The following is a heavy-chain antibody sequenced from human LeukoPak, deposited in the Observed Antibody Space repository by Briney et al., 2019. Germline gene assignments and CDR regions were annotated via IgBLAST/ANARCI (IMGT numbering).Heavy chain of an antibody. CDR3: ARDLDIVVVPAAGDLDY. Sequence: PGRSLRLSCAASGFTFSSYAMHWVRQAPGKGLEWVAVISYDGSNKYYADSVKGRFTISRDNSKNTLYLQMNSLRAEDTAVYYCARDLDIVVVPAAGDLDYWGQGTLVTVSS. CDR2: ISYDGSNK. J-gene: IGHJ4*02. D-gene: IGHD2-2*03. CDR1: GFTFSSYA. V-gene: IGHV3-30*04.